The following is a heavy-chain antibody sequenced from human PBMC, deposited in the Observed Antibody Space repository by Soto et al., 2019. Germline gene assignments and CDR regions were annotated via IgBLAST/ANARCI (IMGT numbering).Heavy chain of an antibody. Sequence: QVQLVESGGGVVQPGKSLRLSCVASGFTFRSYAMHWVRQAPGQGLEWVAFTSYDGSKKDYAESVKGRFTVSRGNFENIIYLEMNSLRPEDTAVYYCAKGGQAHCSGGTCFSGWFDSWGHGTQVTVSS. D-gene: IGHD2-15*01. J-gene: IGHJ5*01. CDR2: TSYDGSKK. V-gene: IGHV3-30*18. CDR1: GFTFRSYA. CDR3: AKGGQAHCSGGTCFSGWFDS.